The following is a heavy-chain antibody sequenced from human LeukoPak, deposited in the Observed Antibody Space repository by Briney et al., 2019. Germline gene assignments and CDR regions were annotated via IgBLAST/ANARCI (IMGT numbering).Heavy chain of an antibody. CDR3: AKDGLLRFLEWQTHAFDI. CDR1: GFTFSSHM. CDR2: ISESGGST. J-gene: IGHJ3*02. D-gene: IGHD3-3*01. V-gene: IGHV3-23*01. Sequence: GGSLRLSCAASGFTFSSHMMTWVRQAPGKGLEWVSGISESGGSTYYADSVKGRFTISRDNSINTLYLQMNSLRAEDTAVYYCAKDGLLRFLEWQTHAFDIWGQGTMVTVSS.